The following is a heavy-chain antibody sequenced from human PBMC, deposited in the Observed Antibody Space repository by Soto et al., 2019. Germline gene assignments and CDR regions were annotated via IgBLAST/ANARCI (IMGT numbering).Heavy chain of an antibody. CDR1: GGSITRNNHY. CDR3: ARLGSSGWYQGSYFDY. CDR2: ILYSGST. V-gene: IGHV4-39*01. J-gene: IGHJ4*02. Sequence: QLQLQESGPGLVKPSETLSLTCIVSGGSITRNNHYWGWIRQSPGKGLEWIGSILYSGSTNYNPYLRSRVTLSVETSESQFSLQMSSVTAADTALYYCARLGSSGWYQGSYFDYWGQGTLVTVSS. D-gene: IGHD6-19*01.